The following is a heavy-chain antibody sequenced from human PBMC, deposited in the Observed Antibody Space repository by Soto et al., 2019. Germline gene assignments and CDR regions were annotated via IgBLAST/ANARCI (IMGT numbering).Heavy chain of an antibody. J-gene: IGHJ5*02. CDR3: ARDFRYCSGGSCATKDLWFEP. CDR2: IYYSGST. Sequence: SEALSPTCTVSGCPISSGGYYWGWIRQHPGKGLGGFGYIYYSGSTYYNPSLKSRVTISVDMSKNQFSLKLSSVTAADTAVYYCARDFRYCSGGSCATKDLWFEPWGQGTLVTVSS. D-gene: IGHD2-15*01. V-gene: IGHV4-31*03. CDR1: GCPISSGGYY.